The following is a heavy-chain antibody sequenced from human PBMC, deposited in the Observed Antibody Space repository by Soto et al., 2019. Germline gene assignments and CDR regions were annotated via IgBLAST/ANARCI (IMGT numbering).Heavy chain of an antibody. V-gene: IGHV3-72*01. CDR1: GFTISDYY. D-gene: IGHD1-1*01. J-gene: IGHJ4*02. Sequence: EVQLVESGGGLVQPGGSLRLSCAAAGFTISDYYMDWVRQAPGMGLEWVARTRNKVNSYTTEYAASVKGRFTISRDDSKNSVYRKKNSLKTEDTPVYYCAGGGRPDWRYFDPGGQGPLVTVSS. CDR2: TRNKVNSYTT. CDR3: AGGGRPDWRYFDP.